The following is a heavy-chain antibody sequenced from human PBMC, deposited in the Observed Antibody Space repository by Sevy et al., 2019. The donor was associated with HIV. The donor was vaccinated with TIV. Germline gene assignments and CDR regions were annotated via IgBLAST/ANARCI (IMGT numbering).Heavy chain of an antibody. D-gene: IGHD3-3*01. V-gene: IGHV1-24*01. CDR3: ATQVTTQLYYYYGMDV. Sequence: ASVKVSCKVSGYTLTELSMHWVRQAHGKGLEWMGGFDPEDGETIYAQKFQGRVTMTEDTSTDTAYMELSSLRSEDTAVYYCATQVTTQLYYYYGMDVWGQGTTVTVSS. J-gene: IGHJ6*02. CDR1: GYTLTELS. CDR2: FDPEDGET.